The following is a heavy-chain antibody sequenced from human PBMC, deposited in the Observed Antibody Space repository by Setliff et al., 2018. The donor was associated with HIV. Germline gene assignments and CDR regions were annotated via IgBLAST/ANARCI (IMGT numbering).Heavy chain of an antibody. CDR1: GFTFSRYG. CDR3: SRDLSTYSSIDS. D-gene: IGHD2-21*01. CDR2: ISYNGSKK. J-gene: IGHJ4*02. V-gene: IGHV3-30*03. Sequence: GGSLRLSCAAFGFTFSRYGMHWVRQAPGKGLECVAFISYNGSKKYDADFVKCRFTISRDNSKNTLYLQMNSLRTDDTAVYFCSRDLSTYSSIDSWGPGPLVTAP.